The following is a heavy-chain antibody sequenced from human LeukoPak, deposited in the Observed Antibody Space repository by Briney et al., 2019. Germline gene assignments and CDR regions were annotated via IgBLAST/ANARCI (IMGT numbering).Heavy chain of an antibody. Sequence: GGSLRLSCAASGFIFSSYAIHWVRQAPGKGLEWVAFIWYDGSNKYYADSVKGRFTISKDNSKNTLYLQMNSLRAEDTAVYYCAELGITMIGGVWGKGTTVTISS. CDR2: IWYDGSNK. D-gene: IGHD3-10*02. CDR3: AELGITMIGGV. J-gene: IGHJ6*04. CDR1: GFIFSSYA. V-gene: IGHV3-30*02.